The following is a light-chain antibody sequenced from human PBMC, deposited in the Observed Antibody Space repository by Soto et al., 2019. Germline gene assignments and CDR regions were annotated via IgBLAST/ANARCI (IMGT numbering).Light chain of an antibody. Sequence: QSVLTQPPSASGTPGQRVTISCSGRSSNIGSNTVDWYQQLPGTAPKLLIYINNQRPSGVPDRFSGSKSGTSASLVISGLQSADEADYYCASWDDSLKGVVFGGGTKLTVL. CDR2: INN. CDR3: ASWDDSLKGVV. CDR1: SSNIGSNT. J-gene: IGLJ2*01. V-gene: IGLV1-44*01.